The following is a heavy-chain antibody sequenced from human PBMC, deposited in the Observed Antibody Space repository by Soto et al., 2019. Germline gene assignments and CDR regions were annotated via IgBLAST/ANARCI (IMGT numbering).Heavy chain of an antibody. CDR1: GFTFNYYG. Sequence: QVQLVESGGGVVQPGRSLRLSCAASGFTFNYYGMHWVRQAPGKGLEWVAFTWYDGSHNYYSDSVRGRFTISRDNSKNTLYLXXXXXXXXXXXXXXXXXXXXXXXXNCSFHFDPWGQGTLVSVSS. V-gene: IGHV3-33*01. D-gene: IGHD2-21*02. CDR2: TWYDGSHN. CDR3: XXXXXXXXXNCSFHFDP. J-gene: IGHJ5*02.